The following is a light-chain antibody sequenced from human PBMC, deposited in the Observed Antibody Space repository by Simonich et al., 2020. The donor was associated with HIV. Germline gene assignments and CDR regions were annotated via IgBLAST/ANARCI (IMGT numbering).Light chain of an antibody. CDR1: TIGMKS. CDR2: DDS. CDR3: QVWDSSSGHYV. Sequence: SYVLTQPPSVSVAPGKTARIPCGGNTIGMKSVPWYQQKPGQAPVLVVFDDSDRPSGIPERFSGSNYGNTATLTISRVEAGDEADYYCQVWDSSSGHYVFGTGTMVTV. J-gene: IGLJ1*01. V-gene: IGLV3-21*03.